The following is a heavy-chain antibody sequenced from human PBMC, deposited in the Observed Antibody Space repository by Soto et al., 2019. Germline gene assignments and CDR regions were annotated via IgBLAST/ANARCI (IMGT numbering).Heavy chain of an antibody. V-gene: IGHV1-69*13. Sequence: ASVKVSCKASGGTFSSYAISWVRQAPGQGLEWMGGIIPIFGTANYAQKFQGRVTITADESTSTAYMELSSLRSEDTAVYYCARVETGPWYFDLWGRGTLVTVSS. CDR1: GGTFSSYA. CDR2: IIPIFGTA. CDR3: ARVETGPWYFDL. J-gene: IGHJ2*01.